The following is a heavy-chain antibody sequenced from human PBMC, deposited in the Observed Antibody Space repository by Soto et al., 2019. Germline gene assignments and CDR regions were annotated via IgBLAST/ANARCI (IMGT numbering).Heavy chain of an antibody. CDR3: ARGSAFATPHPRNWFDP. V-gene: IGHV3-48*01. Sequence: GGSLRLSCAASGFTFSSYTMNWVRQAPGKGLEWVSYISLSGSDMYYAGSVKGRFTISRDNAKNSLSLQMNSLRAEDTAVYYCARGSAFATPHPRNWFDPWGQGTLVTVSS. D-gene: IGHD3-3*01. CDR1: GFTFSSYT. CDR2: ISLSGSDM. J-gene: IGHJ5*02.